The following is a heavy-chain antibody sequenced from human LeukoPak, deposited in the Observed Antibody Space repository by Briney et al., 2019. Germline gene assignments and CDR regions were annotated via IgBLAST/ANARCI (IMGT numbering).Heavy chain of an antibody. Sequence: GGSLRLSCAASGFTFSSHAMTWVRQAPGKGLEWVSTISGTGGSTYYADSVKGRFTISRDNSKNTLYLQMNSLRAEDTAVYYCAKGVWYYDCWGQGTLVTVSS. CDR2: ISGTGGST. CDR1: GFTFSSHA. J-gene: IGHJ4*02. V-gene: IGHV3-23*01. CDR3: AKGVWYYDC.